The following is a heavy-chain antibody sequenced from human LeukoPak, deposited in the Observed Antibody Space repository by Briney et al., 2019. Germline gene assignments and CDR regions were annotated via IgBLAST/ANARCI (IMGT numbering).Heavy chain of an antibody. V-gene: IGHV3-66*01. CDR3: ARDLENSFDAFDI. CDR2: IYSGGST. J-gene: IGHJ3*02. D-gene: IGHD5-18*01. CDR1: GFTVSSNY. Sequence: GGSLRLSCAASGFTVSSNYMSWVRQAPGKGLEWVSVIYSGGSTYYADSVKGRFTISRDNSKNTLYLQMNSLRAEDTAVYYCARDLENSFDAFDIWGQGTMVTVSS.